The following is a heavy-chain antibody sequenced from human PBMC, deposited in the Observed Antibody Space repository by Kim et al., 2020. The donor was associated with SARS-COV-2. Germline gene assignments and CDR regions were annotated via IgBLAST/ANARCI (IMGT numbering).Heavy chain of an antibody. Sequence: KYEADSVNGRVTSSRENSKNTLYLQMNSLRSEDTAVYDCGRGSYYPVFDYWGQGTLVTGSS. J-gene: IGHJ4*02. D-gene: IGHD3-10*01. CDR2: K. V-gene: IGHV3-30*01. CDR3: GRGSYYPVFDY.